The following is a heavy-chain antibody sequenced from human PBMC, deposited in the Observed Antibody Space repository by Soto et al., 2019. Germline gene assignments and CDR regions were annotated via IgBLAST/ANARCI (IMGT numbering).Heavy chain of an antibody. CDR3: AKHRAGFGSGSDTYYFEV. CDR1: GVTFSTYA. D-gene: IGHD3-10*01. J-gene: IGHJ4*02. CDR2: ISGSGGTT. Sequence: EVQLLESGGDLVQPGGSLRLSCIASGVTFSTYAMSWVRQAPGKGLEWVSAISGSGGTTYYADSVKGRFTISRDNSKNTLYLQMNSLRAEDTAVYYWAKHRAGFGSGSDTYYFEVWGQGTLVTVSS. V-gene: IGHV3-23*01.